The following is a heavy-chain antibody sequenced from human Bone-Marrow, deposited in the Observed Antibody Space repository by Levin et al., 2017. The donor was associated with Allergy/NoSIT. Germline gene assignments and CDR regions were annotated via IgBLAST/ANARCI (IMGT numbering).Heavy chain of an antibody. V-gene: IGHV3-23*01. D-gene: IGHD7-27*01. J-gene: IGHJ4*02. CDR1: GFTFSSFS. CDR2: VSGSGINT. Sequence: GESLKISCVASGFTFSSFSMSWVRQSPGKGLEWVSSVSGSGINTFYGDSVKGRFTISRDNSNNTLSLQMNSLRVEDTARYFCAKENWGSFEFWGQGALVTVSS. CDR3: AKENWGSFEF.